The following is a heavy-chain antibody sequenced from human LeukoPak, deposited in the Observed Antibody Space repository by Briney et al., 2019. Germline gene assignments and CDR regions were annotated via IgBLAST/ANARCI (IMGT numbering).Heavy chain of an antibody. CDR2: ISYDGSNK. V-gene: IGHV3-30-3*01. CDR3: ARLGYCSSTSCLVPY. Sequence: PGGSLRLSCAASGFTFSSYAMHWVRQAPGKGLEWVAVISYDGSNKYHADSVKGRFTISRDNSKNTLYLQMNSLRAEDTAVYYCARLGYCSSTSCLVPYWGQGTLVTVSS. D-gene: IGHD2-2*01. CDR1: GFTFSSYA. J-gene: IGHJ4*02.